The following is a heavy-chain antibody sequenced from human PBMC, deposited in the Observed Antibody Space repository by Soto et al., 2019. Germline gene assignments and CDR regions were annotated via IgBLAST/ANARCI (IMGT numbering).Heavy chain of an antibody. CDR2: IGTAGDT. CDR3: ARGLRVSSSWYRWYYYYGMDV. V-gene: IGHV3-13*01. Sequence: GGSLRLSCAASGFTFSSYDMHWVRQATGKGLEWVSAIGTAGDTYYPGSVKGRFTISRENAKNSLYLQMNSLRAGDTAVYYCARGLRVSSSWYRWYYYYGMDVWGRGTTVTVSS. J-gene: IGHJ6*02. CDR1: GFTFSSYD. D-gene: IGHD6-13*01.